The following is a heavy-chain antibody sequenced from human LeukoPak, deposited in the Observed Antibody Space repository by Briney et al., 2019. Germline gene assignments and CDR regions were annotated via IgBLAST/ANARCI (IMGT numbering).Heavy chain of an antibody. J-gene: IGHJ4*02. CDR3: ARHRNSSSSHPVDY. V-gene: IGHV3-74*01. CDR2: ISTDGSST. D-gene: IGHD6-6*01. Sequence: HPGRSLRLSCAASGFTFSSYWMHWVRQAPGKGLVWVSRISTDGSSTSYADSVKGRFTISRDNAKNTLYLQMNNLRAEDTAVYYCARHRNSSSSHPVDYWGQGTLVTVSS. CDR1: GFTFSSYW.